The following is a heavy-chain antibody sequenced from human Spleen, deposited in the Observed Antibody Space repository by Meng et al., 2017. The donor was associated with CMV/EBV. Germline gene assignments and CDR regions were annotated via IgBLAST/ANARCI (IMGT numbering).Heavy chain of an antibody. V-gene: IGHV1-2*02. CDR3: ARDAVSLSSSTNDYFFDS. CDR1: GCRFTGFY. D-gene: IGHD6-13*01. CDR2: INPESGET. Sequence: ASVKVSCKTSGCRFTGFYVHWVRQAPGRGLQWVGWINPESGETNYAQKFQGRVTMTTDRSLSTAYLEFSRLRSADTAVYYCARDAVSLSSSTNDYFFDSWGQGTLVTVSS. J-gene: IGHJ4*02.